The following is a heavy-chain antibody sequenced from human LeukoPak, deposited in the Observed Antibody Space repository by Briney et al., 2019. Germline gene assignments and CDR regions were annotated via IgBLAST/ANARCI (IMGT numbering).Heavy chain of an antibody. CDR3: ARGSVYYYDSSGYYDY. CDR2: VSTNNGNT. CDR1: GYIFITYH. D-gene: IGHD3-22*01. Sequence: ASVKVSCKASGYIFITYHISWVRQAPGQGLEWMGWVSTNNGNTDYAQEFQGRVTITRDTSASTAYMELSSLRSEDMAVYYCARGSVYYYDSSGYYDYWGQGTLVTVSS. J-gene: IGHJ4*02. V-gene: IGHV1-18*03.